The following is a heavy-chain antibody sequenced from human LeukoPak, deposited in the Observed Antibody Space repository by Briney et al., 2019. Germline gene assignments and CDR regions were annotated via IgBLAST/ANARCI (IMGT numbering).Heavy chain of an antibody. CDR1: GGSISSYY. V-gene: IGHV4-4*07. CDR3: ARFHPTYYYDSSGFYQGFWFDP. D-gene: IGHD3-22*01. CDR2: IYYSGST. Sequence: PSETLSLTCTVSGGSISSYYWSWIRRPAGKGLGWVGRIYYSGSTHYNPSLKSRVTISVDTSKTHFSLKLNSVTAADTAVYYCARFHPTYYYDSSGFYQGFWFDPWGQGTLVTVSS. J-gene: IGHJ5*02.